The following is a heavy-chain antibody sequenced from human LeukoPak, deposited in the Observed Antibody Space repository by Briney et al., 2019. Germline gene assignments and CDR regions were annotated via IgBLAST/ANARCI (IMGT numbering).Heavy chain of an antibody. Sequence: KPSETLSFTGTGSGCSISSYYWSWIRQPPGKELEWIGYIYYSGSTKYNPSLKSRVTISVDTSKNQFALKLSSVTAADTAVYYCAREGISGSYGYWGQGTLVTVPS. CDR2: IYYSGST. V-gene: IGHV4-59*01. J-gene: IGHJ4*02. D-gene: IGHD1-26*01. CDR1: GCSISSYY. CDR3: AREGISGSYGY.